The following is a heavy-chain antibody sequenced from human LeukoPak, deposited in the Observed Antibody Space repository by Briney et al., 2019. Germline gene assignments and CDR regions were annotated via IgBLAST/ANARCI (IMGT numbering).Heavy chain of an antibody. CDR2: ISYDGSNK. J-gene: IGHJ4*02. V-gene: IGHV3-30-3*01. CDR1: GFTFSSYA. D-gene: IGHD1-14*01. CDR3: ASESNPERDFDY. Sequence: GRSLRLSCAASGFTFSSYAMHWVRQAPGKGLEWVAVISYDGSNKYYADSVKGRFTISRDNSKNTLYLQMNSLRAEDTAVYYCASESNPERDFDYWGQGTLVTVSS.